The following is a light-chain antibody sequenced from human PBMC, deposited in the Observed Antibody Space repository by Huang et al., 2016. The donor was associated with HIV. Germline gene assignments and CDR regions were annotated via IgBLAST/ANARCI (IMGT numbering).Light chain of an antibody. CDR2: SVS. Sequence: EIVVTQSPATLSVSPGEGATLSCRASQYVGTSLAWYQQKPGQSPRLFIHSVSTRATGFPARFSGSGSRTEFTLTITSLQSEDCALYYCQQYYNWPWTFGLGTKVEI. CDR3: QQYYNWPWT. V-gene: IGKV3-15*01. J-gene: IGKJ1*01. CDR1: QYVGTS.